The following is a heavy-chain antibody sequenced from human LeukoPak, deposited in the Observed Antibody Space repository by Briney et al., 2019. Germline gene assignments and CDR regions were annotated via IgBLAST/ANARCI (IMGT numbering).Heavy chain of an antibody. Sequence: ASVKVSCKVSGYSLTELAMHWVRQAPGKGLEWMGGFDPEDGETIYVQKFQGRVTMTEDASRDTAYMELRSLRSDDTAVYYCARPSTYSSSWSFDYWGQGTLVTVSS. V-gene: IGHV1-24*01. CDR3: ARPSTYSSSWSFDY. CDR2: FDPEDGET. D-gene: IGHD6-13*01. J-gene: IGHJ4*02. CDR1: GYSLTELA.